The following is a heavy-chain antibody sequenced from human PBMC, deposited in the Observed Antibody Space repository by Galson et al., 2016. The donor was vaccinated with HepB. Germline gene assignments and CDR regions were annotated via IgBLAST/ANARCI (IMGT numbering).Heavy chain of an antibody. D-gene: IGHD3-10*01. CDR1: GASVSSTGYY. J-gene: IGHJ4*02. Sequence: ETLSLTCTVSGASVSSTGYYWSWIRQPPGKGLEWIGYIFYFDNTNYNPSLKSRVTIAVDTSKNQFSLKLNSVTAADTAVYYCASDSTYGNFWGQGTLATVSS. CDR2: IFYFDNT. V-gene: IGHV4-61*08. CDR3: ASDSTYGNF.